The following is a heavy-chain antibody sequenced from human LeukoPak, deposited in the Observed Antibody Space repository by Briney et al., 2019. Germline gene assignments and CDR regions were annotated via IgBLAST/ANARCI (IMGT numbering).Heavy chain of an antibody. J-gene: IGHJ4*02. D-gene: IGHD3-10*01. V-gene: IGHV3-74*03. Sequence: GGSLRLSCAASGFTFSDYWMHWVRQAPGKGLEWVARIYSDVRRIKYADSVKGRFTISRDNSKNTLYLQTNSLRAEDTAVYYCAKDWGYGSGTYYNEWGQGTLVTVSS. CDR2: IYSDVRRI. CDR3: AKDWGYGSGTYYNE. CDR1: GFTFSDYW.